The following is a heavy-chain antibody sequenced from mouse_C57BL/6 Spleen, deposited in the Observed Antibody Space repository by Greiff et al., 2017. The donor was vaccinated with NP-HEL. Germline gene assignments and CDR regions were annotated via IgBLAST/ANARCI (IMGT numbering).Heavy chain of an antibody. CDR1: GYAFSSSW. J-gene: IGHJ4*01. V-gene: IGHV1-82*01. D-gene: IGHD2-12*01. CDR2: IYPGDGDT. Sequence: VKLMESGPELVKPGASVKISCKASGYAFSSSWMNWVKQRPGKGLEWIGRIYPGDGDTNYNGKFKGKATLTADKSSSTAYMQLSSLTSEDSAVYFGATLYYSDYAMDYWGQGTSVTVSS. CDR3: ATLYYSDYAMDY.